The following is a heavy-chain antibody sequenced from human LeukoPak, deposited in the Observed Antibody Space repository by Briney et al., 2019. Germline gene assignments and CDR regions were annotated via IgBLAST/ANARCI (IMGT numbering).Heavy chain of an antibody. Sequence: GGSLRLSCAASGFTFTTYWVSWIRQTPRKGLEWVAHIKQDGSEKYYVDSVKGRFSISRDNANNSLYLQLNSLRAEDMGVYYCARGNNRREDYWGQGTLVTVSS. CDR2: IKQDGSEK. D-gene: IGHD1-14*01. J-gene: IGHJ4*02. CDR1: GFTFTTYW. CDR3: ARGNNRREDY. V-gene: IGHV3-7*01.